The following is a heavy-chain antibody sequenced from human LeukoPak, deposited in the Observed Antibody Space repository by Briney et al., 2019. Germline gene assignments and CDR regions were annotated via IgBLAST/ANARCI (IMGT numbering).Heavy chain of an antibody. Sequence: SETLSLTCAVYGGSFSGYYWSWIRQPPGKGLEWIGEINHSGSTNYNPSLKSRVTISVDTSKNQFSLKLSSVTAADTAVYYCARGRYYDILTGYSGAFDIWGQGTMVTVSS. D-gene: IGHD3-9*01. CDR2: INHSGST. J-gene: IGHJ3*02. V-gene: IGHV4-34*01. CDR3: ARGRYYDILTGYSGAFDI. CDR1: GGSFSGYY.